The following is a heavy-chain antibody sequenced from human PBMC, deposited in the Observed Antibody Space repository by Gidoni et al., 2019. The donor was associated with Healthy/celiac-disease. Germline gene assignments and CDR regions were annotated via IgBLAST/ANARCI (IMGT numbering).Heavy chain of an antibody. V-gene: IGHV4-31*03. CDR1: GGSISSGGYY. CDR3: ARVSPMVRGVKFAFDI. D-gene: IGHD3-10*01. CDR2: IYYSGST. Sequence: QVQLQESGPGLVKPSQTLSLTCTVSGGSISSGGYYWSWIRQHPGKGLEWIGYIYYSGSTYYNPSLKSRVTISVDTSKNQFSLKLSSVTAADTAVYYCARVSPMVRGVKFAFDIWGQGTMVTVSS. J-gene: IGHJ3*02.